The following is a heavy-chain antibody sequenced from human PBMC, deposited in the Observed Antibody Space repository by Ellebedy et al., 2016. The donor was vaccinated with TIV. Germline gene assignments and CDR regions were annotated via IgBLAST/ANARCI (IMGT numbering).Heavy chain of an antibody. Sequence: MPSETLSLTCTVSGDSISSRTLYRGWIRQAPGRGLQWIGSIYSSWNTYYNPSLESRVTMSIDTSKNQFSLKLTSVTAADTAVYYCAADRSISWYFYWGQGTLVTVSS. CDR2: IYSSWNT. J-gene: IGHJ4*02. D-gene: IGHD2-2*01. CDR1: GDSISSRTLY. V-gene: IGHV4-39*07. CDR3: AADRSISWYFY.